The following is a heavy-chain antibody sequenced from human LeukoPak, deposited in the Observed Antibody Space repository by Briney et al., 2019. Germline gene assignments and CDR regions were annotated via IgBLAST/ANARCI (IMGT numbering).Heavy chain of an antibody. V-gene: IGHV3-21*01. CDR2: ISSSSSSYI. CDR1: GFTFSSYS. D-gene: IGHD2-15*01. CDR3: AREGSGGYCSGGSCVNYYYFDY. J-gene: IGHJ4*02. Sequence: GGSLRLSCAASGFTFSSYSMNWVRQAPGKGLEWVSSISSSSSSYIYYADSVKGRFTISRDNAKNSLYLQMNSLRAEDTAVYYCAREGSGGYCSGGSCVNYYYFDYWGQGTLVTVSS.